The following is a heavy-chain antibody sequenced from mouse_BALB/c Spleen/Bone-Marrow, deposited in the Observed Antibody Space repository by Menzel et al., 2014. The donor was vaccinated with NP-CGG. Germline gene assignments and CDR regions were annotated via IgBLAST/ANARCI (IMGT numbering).Heavy chain of an antibody. Sequence: VKLVESGPGLVAPSQSLSITCTVSGFSLTSYGVHWVRQPPGKGLEWLGAIWAGGSTNYNSALMSRLSITKDNSKSQVFLEMDSLQTDDTAMYCCARVFTTATWGFAYWGQGTLVTVSA. CDR2: IWAGGST. CDR1: GFSLTSYG. CDR3: ARVFTTATWGFAY. V-gene: IGHV2-9*02. J-gene: IGHJ3*01. D-gene: IGHD1-2*01.